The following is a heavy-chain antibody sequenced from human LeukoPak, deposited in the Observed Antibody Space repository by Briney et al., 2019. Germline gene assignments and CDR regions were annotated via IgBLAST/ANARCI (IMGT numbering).Heavy chain of an antibody. J-gene: IGHJ4*02. CDR1: GYTFTSYG. Sequence: GASVKVSCKASGYTFTSYGISWVRQAPGQGLEWMEWISAYNGNTNYAQKLQGRVTMTTDTSTSTAYMELRSLRSDDTAVYYCARDSESYYYDSSGYTNWGQGTLVTVSS. D-gene: IGHD3-22*01. CDR3: ARDSESYYYDSSGYTN. CDR2: ISAYNGNT. V-gene: IGHV1-18*01.